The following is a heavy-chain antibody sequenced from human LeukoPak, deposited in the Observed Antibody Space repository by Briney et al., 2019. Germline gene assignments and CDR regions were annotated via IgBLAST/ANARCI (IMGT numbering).Heavy chain of an antibody. CDR3: ARVEAGLYYFDY. V-gene: IGHV1-69*04. J-gene: IGHJ4*02. D-gene: IGHD3-3*01. Sequence: ASVKVSCKASGGTFGSYAISWVRQAPGQGLEWMGRIIPILGIANYAQKFQGRVTITADKSTSTAYMELSSLRSEDTAVYYCARVEAGLYYFDYWGQGTLVTVSS. CDR1: GGTFGSYA. CDR2: IIPILGIA.